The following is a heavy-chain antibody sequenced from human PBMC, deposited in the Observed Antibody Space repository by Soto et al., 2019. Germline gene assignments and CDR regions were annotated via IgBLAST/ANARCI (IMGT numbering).Heavy chain of an antibody. D-gene: IGHD3-10*01. CDR2: IYYSGST. CDR1: GGSITSGGYC. CDR3: ARGGDYFGSGSPPLLSR. Sequence: QVQLQESGPGLVKPSQTLTLTCTVSGGSITSGGYCWTWVRQHPVKGLEWMGHIYYSGSTSYNPSLKSRITISIDTSKKPFSLELTSVTAADTAVYYCARGGDYFGSGSPPLLSRWGQGTLVTVSS. V-gene: IGHV4-31*03. J-gene: IGHJ4*02.